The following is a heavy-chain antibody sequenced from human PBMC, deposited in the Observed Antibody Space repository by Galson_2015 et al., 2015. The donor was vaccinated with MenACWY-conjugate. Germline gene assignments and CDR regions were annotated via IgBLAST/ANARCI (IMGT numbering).Heavy chain of an antibody. CDR2: ISSSSSI. V-gene: IGHV3-21*01. CDR3: ARDRDWAFDY. CDR1: GFIFSSYS. Sequence: SLRLSCAASGFIFSSYSMNWVRQAPGRGLEWVSSISSSSSIYYADSVKGRFTISRDNAENSLFLQMNSLRVEDTAVYFCARDRDWAFDYWGQGTLVTVSS. D-gene: IGHD3/OR15-3a*01. J-gene: IGHJ4*02.